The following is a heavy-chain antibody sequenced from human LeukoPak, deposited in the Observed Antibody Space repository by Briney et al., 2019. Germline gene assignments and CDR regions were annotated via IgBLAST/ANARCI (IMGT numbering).Heavy chain of an antibody. Sequence: SVKVSCTASGGTFRSYGIYWVRQAPGQGLECMGGIIPDFGTTNYAQKFQGRVTITADDSTSTAYMELSSVGSEDTAVYFCAREGINGYSHFDYWGQGTLVTVSS. CDR3: AREGINGYSHFDY. D-gene: IGHD5-18*01. CDR2: IIPDFGTT. CDR1: GGTFRSYG. V-gene: IGHV1-69*13. J-gene: IGHJ4*02.